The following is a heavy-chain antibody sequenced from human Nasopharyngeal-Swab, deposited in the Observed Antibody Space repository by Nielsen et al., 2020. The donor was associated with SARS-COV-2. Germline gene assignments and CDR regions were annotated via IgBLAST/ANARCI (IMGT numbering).Heavy chain of an antibody. CDR1: GFTFSSYS. D-gene: IGHD5-12*01. J-gene: IGHJ4*02. CDR2: ISSSSSTI. V-gene: IGHV3-48*04. Sequence: GESLKISCAASGFTFSSYSMNWVRQAPGKGLEWVSYISSSSSTIYYADSVKGRFTISRDSAKNSLYLQMNSLRAEDTAVYYCARRYSDYEDYFDYWGQGTLVTVSS. CDR3: ARRYSDYEDYFDY.